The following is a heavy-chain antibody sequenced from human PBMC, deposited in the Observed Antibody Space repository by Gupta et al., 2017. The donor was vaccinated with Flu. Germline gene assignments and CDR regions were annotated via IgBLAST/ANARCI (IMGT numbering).Heavy chain of an antibody. CDR2: ISSASRYI. Sequence: YSMNWVRQAPGKGLEWVASISSASRYIYYADSMRGRFTISRDNSKNSLYLQMKSLRAEDTAVYYCARDLDCTVTTCYGGDEGFDLWGQGTMVTVSS. CDR1: YS. J-gene: IGHJ3*01. CDR3: ARDLDCTVTTCYGGDEGFDL. V-gene: IGHV3-21*01. D-gene: IGHD2-2*01.